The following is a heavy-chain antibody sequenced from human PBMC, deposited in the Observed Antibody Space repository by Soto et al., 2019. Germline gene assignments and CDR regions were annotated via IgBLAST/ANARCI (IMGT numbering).Heavy chain of an antibody. D-gene: IGHD2-15*01. CDR3: ARASDLLHAYFGMDV. Sequence: GGSLRLSCAASGISISSSYMSWVRLGQGKGLEWVSLIYSGTNTYNEASVKGRFTISRDNSKNTLYLQMNRLRAEDTAVYYCARASDLLHAYFGMDVWGQGTTVTVSS. CDR1: GISISSSY. V-gene: IGHV3-53*01. J-gene: IGHJ6*02. CDR2: IYSGTNT.